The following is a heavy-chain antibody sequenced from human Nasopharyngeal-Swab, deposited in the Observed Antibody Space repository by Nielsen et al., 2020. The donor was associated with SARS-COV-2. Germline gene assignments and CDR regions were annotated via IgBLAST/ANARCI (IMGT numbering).Heavy chain of an antibody. CDR3: ARGLSLVGATNDAFDI. Sequence: WIRQPPGKGLEWVSSISSSSSYIYYADSVKGRFTISRDNAKSSLYLQMNSLRAEDTAVYYCARGLSLVGATNDAFDIWGQGTMVTVSS. J-gene: IGHJ3*02. CDR2: ISSSSSYI. V-gene: IGHV3-21*01. D-gene: IGHD1-26*01.